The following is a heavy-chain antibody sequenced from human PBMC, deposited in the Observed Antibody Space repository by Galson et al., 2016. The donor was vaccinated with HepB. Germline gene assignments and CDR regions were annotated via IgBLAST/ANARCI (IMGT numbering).Heavy chain of an antibody. CDR2: TYYRSKWYN. D-gene: IGHD2-2*01. V-gene: IGHV6-1*01. Sequence: CAISGDSVSSNSAAWSWIRQSPSRGLEWLGRTYYRSKWYNDYAVSVKSRININPDTSKNQFSLQLNSVTPEDTAVYYCARDGGVSADSFDYWGQGTLVTVSS. J-gene: IGHJ4*02. CDR3: ARDGGVSADSFDY. CDR1: GDSVSSNSAA.